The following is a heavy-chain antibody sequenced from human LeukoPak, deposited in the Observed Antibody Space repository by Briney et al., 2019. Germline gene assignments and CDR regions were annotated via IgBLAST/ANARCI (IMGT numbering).Heavy chain of an antibody. CDR1: GGSMTTHH. J-gene: IGHJ4*02. D-gene: IGHD5-18*01. V-gene: IGHV4-59*11. CDR2: VFDSGRT. Sequence: KPSETLSLTCTVSGGSMTTHHWNWIRQTSGKGLEWIGYVFDSGRTKEKPSLKSRVTLSADTSKNQLSLRLSSVTAADTAVYYCTTIKRGNIFGYFDFWGQGILVTVSS. CDR3: TTIKRGNIFGYFDF.